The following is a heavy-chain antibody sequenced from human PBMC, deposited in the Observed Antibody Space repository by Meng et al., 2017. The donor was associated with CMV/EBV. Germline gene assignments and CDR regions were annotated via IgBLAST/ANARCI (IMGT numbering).Heavy chain of an antibody. CDR2: IYSGGST. CDR1: GFTVSSNY. V-gene: IGHV3-66*02. Sequence: GESLKISCAASGFTVSSNYMSWVRQAPGKGLEWVSVIYSGGSTYYADSVKGRFTISRDNSKNTLYLQMNSLRAEDTAVYYCARIDVDTAMVLYYYGMDVWGQGTTVTVSS. D-gene: IGHD5-18*01. CDR3: ARIDVDTAMVLYYYGMDV. J-gene: IGHJ6*02.